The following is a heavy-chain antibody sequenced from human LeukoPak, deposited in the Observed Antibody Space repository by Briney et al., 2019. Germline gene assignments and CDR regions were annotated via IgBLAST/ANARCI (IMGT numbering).Heavy chain of an antibody. Sequence: GGSLRLSCAASGFTFSSYGMSWVRQAPGKGLEWVSAISGSGGSTYYADSVKGRFTISKDNSKNTLYLQMNSLRAEDTAVYYCAKSYAWFGEPQTFDYWGQGTLVTVSS. CDR3: AKSYAWFGEPQTFDY. D-gene: IGHD3-10*01. CDR1: GFTFSSYG. J-gene: IGHJ4*02. CDR2: ISGSGGST. V-gene: IGHV3-23*01.